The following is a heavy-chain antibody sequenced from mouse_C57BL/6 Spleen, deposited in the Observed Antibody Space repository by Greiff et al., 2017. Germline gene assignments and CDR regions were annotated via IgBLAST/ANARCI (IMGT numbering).Heavy chain of an antibody. Sequence: QVQLQQPGAELVKPGASVKLSCKASGYTFTSYWMQWVKQRPGQGLEWIGEIDPSDSYTNYNQKFKGKATLTVDTSSSTAYMQLSSLTSEDSAVYYCARGHCYGSSSYAMDYWGQGTSVTVSS. CDR2: IDPSDSYT. CDR1: GYTFTSYW. CDR3: ARGHCYGSSSYAMDY. J-gene: IGHJ4*01. D-gene: IGHD1-1*01. V-gene: IGHV1-50*01.